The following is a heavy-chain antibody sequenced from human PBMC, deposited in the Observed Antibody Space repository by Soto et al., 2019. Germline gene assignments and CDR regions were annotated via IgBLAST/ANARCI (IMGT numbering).Heavy chain of an antibody. J-gene: IGHJ6*02. CDR2: IVVGSGNT. V-gene: IGHV1-58*01. CDR3: AADRTRGRYSYGPTAYYYYYGMDV. D-gene: IGHD5-18*01. Sequence: SVKVSCKASGFTFTSPAVQWVRQARGQRLEWIGWIVVGSGNTNYAQKFQERVTITRDMSTSTAYMELSSLRSEDTAVYYCAADRTRGRYSYGPTAYYYYYGMDVWGQGTTVTVSS. CDR1: GFTFTSPA.